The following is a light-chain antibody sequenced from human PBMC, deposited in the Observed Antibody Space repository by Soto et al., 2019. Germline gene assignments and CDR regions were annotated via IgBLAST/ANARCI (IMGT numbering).Light chain of an antibody. V-gene: IGKV1-5*01. Sequence: DIQMTQSPSTLPASVGARAPITCRASQSISTWLAWYQQKPGKAPNLLIYAASTLQSGVPSRFSGSGSGTDFTLTISCLQSEDFATYYCQQYYSYPWTFGQGTKVDIK. CDR3: QQYYSYPWT. CDR1: QSISTW. J-gene: IGKJ1*01. CDR2: AAS.